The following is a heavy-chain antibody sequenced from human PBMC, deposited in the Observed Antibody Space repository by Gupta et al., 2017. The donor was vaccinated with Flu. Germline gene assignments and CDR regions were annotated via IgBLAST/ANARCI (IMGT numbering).Heavy chain of an antibody. V-gene: IGHV4-4*02. Sequence: QVQLQESGPGLVKPSGTLFLTCAVADDSIRRSYWWSWVRQSPWKGLEWIGEIYQRGTTNYNPSLETRLTISIDTSRSQFSLKLSSVTAADTAVYYCARHREGANAFDVWGQGTTVTVSS. D-gene: IGHD1-26*01. CDR1: DDSIRRSYW. J-gene: IGHJ3*01. CDR3: ARHREGANAFDV. CDR2: IYQRGTT.